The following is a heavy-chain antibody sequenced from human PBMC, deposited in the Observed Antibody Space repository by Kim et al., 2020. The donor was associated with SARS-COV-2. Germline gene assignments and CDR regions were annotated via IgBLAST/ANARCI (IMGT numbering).Heavy chain of an antibody. V-gene: IGHV4-34*01. Sequence: NYNPSLKSRVTISVDTSKNQFSLKLSSVTAADTAVYYCARVKRWNYYLDYWDQGTLVTVSS. D-gene: IGHD1-7*01. CDR3: ARVKRWNYYLDY. J-gene: IGHJ4*02.